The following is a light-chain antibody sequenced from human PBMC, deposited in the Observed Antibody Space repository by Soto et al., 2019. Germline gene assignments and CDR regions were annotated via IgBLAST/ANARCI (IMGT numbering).Light chain of an antibody. CDR1: SGHTTSA. CDR2: VNSDASL. V-gene: IGLV4-69*01. J-gene: IGLJ3*02. Sequence: QPVLTQPPSASASLGASVTLTCSLSSGHTTSAIAWHQQRPEKGLRYLMRVNSDASLRKGDGIPERFSGSSSGAERYLTISGLQSEDEADYHCQAWALGIHWVFVGGTKLTVL. CDR3: QAWALGIHWV.